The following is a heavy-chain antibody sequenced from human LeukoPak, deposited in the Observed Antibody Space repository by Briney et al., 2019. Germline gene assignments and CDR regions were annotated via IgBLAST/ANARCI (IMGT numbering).Heavy chain of an antibody. CDR2: ISGSGGST. J-gene: IGHJ4*02. CDR3: AKWGQWLAVSWY. Sequence: PSETLSLSCTVSGDSISGYYWSWVRQAPGKGLEWVSAISGSGGSTYYADSVKGRFTISRDNSKNTLYLQMNSLRAEDTAVYYCAKWGQWLAVSWYWGQGTLVTVSS. D-gene: IGHD6-19*01. V-gene: IGHV3-23*01. CDR1: GDSISGYY.